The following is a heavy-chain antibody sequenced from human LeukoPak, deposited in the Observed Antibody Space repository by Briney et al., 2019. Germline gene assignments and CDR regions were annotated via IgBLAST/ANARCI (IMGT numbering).Heavy chain of an antibody. CDR2: IRYDGSNK. CDR3: AKDHPVTNWFDP. V-gene: IGHV3-30*02. D-gene: IGHD3-16*01. CDR1: GFTFSSYG. J-gene: IGHJ5*02. Sequence: PGGSLRLSCAASGFTFSSYGMHWVRQAPGKGLEWVAFIRYDGSNKYYADSVKGRFTISRDNSKNTLYLQMNSLRAEDTAVYYCAKDHPVTNWFDPWCQGTLVTVSS.